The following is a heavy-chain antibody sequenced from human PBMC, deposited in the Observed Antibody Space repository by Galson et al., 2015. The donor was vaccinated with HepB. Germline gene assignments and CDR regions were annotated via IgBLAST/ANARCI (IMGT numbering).Heavy chain of an antibody. J-gene: IGHJ4*02. CDR1: GFTFSSYS. CDR2: ISSSSTI. Sequence: SLRLSCAASGFTFSSYSMNWVRQAPGKGLEWVSYISSSSTIYYADSVKGRFTISRDNAKNSLYLQMNSLRDEDTAVYYCARAALRQDYYGSGSPLDYWGQGTLVTVSS. V-gene: IGHV3-48*02. D-gene: IGHD3-10*01. CDR3: ARAALRQDYYGSGSPLDY.